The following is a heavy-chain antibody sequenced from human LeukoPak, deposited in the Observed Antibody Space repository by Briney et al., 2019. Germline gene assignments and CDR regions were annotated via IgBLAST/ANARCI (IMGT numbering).Heavy chain of an antibody. CDR1: GFTFTSYP. V-gene: IGHV3-23*01. J-gene: IGHJ4*02. Sequence: GGSLRLSCAASGFTFTSYPMGWVRQAPGKGLEWVSSISRSGDDTYYADSMRGRFTISGDNSKNTLYLQMNSLRAEDTAIYYCAKDQLLGWGPGTQVTVSS. CDR3: AKDQLLG. D-gene: IGHD3-10*01. CDR2: ISRSGDDT.